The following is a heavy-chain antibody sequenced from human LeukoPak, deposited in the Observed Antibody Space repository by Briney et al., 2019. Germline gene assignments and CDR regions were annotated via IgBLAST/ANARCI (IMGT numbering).Heavy chain of an antibody. CDR3: ARAGSYSGYDWGAYYFDY. CDR2: ISYSGST. J-gene: IGHJ4*02. Sequence: SETLSLTCTVSGGSISTYYWTWIRQPPGQGLKWVGYISYSGSTNYNPSLKSRVTISVDTSKNQFSLKLSSVTAADTAVYYCARAGSYSGYDWGAYYFDYWGQGTLVTVSS. V-gene: IGHV4-59*01. D-gene: IGHD5-12*01. CDR1: GGSISTYY.